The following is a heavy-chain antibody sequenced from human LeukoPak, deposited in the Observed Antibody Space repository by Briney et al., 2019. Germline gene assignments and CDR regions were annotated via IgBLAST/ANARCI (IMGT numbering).Heavy chain of an antibody. Sequence: GGSLRLSCAASGFTFSNARMSWVRQAPGKGLEWVGRIKSKTDGGTTDYAAPVKGRFTISRDDSKNTLYLQMNSLKTEVTVVYYWTTDRGIAAAGTSFDYWGQGTLVTVSS. J-gene: IGHJ4*02. D-gene: IGHD6-13*01. CDR1: GFTFSNAR. V-gene: IGHV3-15*01. CDR3: TTDRGIAAAGTSFDY. CDR2: IKSKTDGGTT.